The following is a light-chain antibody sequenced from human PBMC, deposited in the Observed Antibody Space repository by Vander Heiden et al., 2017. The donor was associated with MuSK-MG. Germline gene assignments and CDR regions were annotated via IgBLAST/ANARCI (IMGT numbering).Light chain of an antibody. Sequence: PGDAATLPCRASQSVSRKYLAWYQQRPGQAPRLRISGASDRATGSPERFTGSVSGTDFSLTIRSLAPEDFAVYYCQQYGDSPITFGQGTRL. CDR2: GAS. V-gene: IGKV3-20*01. J-gene: IGKJ5*01. CDR1: QSVSRKY. CDR3: QQYGDSPIT.